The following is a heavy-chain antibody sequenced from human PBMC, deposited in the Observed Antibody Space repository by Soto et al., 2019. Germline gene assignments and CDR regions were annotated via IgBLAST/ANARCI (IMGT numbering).Heavy chain of an antibody. CDR1: GFTFSTYA. CDR3: VRDAGKYLAAAGTFRYYAMDV. V-gene: IGHV3-30-3*01. CDR2: ISYDGSNK. D-gene: IGHD6-13*01. J-gene: IGHJ6*02. Sequence: QVQLVESGGGVVQPGRSLRLSCAASGFTFSTYAMHWVRQAPGKGLEWVAVISYDGSNKYYADSVKGRFTISRDNSKNXLXLXXNSLRAEDTAVYYCVRDAGKYLAAAGTFRYYAMDVWGQGTTVTVSS.